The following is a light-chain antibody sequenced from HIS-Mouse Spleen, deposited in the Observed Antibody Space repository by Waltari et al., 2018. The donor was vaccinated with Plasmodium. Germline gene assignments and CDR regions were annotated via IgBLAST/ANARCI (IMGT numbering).Light chain of an antibody. CDR3: YSAADNNRV. CDR2: KDS. V-gene: IGLV3-27*01. Sequence: SYELTQPSSVSVSPGQTARITCPGDVLAKKYARWFQQKPGQAPVLVLYKDSERPSGIPERFSGSSSGTTVTLTISGAQVEDEADYYCYSAADNNRVFGGGTKLTVL. CDR1: VLAKKY. J-gene: IGLJ3*02.